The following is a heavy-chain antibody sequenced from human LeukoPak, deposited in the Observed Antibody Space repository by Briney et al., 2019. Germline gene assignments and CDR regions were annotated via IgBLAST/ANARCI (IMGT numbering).Heavy chain of an antibody. Sequence: PGGSLRLSCAASGFSFSTSWMHWVRQAPGKGLVWVSRINRDGREINYADSVKGRFTISRDNAKNMLYLQMNSLRAEDTAVYYCARARIAAAGTFNWFDPWGQGTLVTVSS. CDR3: ARARIAAAGTFNWFDP. J-gene: IGHJ5*02. CDR2: INRDGREI. CDR1: GFSFSTSW. V-gene: IGHV3-74*01. D-gene: IGHD6-13*01.